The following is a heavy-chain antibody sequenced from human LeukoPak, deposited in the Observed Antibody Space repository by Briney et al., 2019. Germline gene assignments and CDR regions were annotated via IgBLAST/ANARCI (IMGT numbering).Heavy chain of an antibody. CDR3: ARLFGDTALRVHYHYMDV. D-gene: IGHD3-3*01. CDR1: GGSITSHY. V-gene: IGHV4-59*11. Sequence: SETLSLTCTVSGGSITSHYWTWIRQSPGKGLEYIAYINYSGDTNYNPSLRSRVTISVDTSKNQFSLKLSSVSAADTAVNYCARLFGDTALRVHYHYMDVWGKGTAVTVSS. J-gene: IGHJ6*03. CDR2: INYSGDT.